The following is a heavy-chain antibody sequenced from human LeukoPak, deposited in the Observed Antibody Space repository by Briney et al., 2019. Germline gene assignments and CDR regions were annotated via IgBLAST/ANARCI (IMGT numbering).Heavy chain of an antibody. D-gene: IGHD6-13*01. J-gene: IGHJ4*02. CDR2: IGTAGDT. CDR1: GFTFSDYD. Sequence: GGSLRLSCAASGFTFSDYDMHWVRQAAGKGLEWVSGIGTAGDTYYPGSVKGRFTISRENAKNSLYLHMNSLSAGDPAVYYCASSPAYSSSWYAIDNWGQGTLVTVSS. V-gene: IGHV3-13*01. CDR3: ASSPAYSSSWYAIDN.